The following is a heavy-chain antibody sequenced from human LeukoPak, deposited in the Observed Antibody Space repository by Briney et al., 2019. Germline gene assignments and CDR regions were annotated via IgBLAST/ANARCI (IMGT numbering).Heavy chain of an antibody. CDR2: INHSGST. V-gene: IGHV4-39*07. CDR3: ARWLHIGRWYSSGWSGYYFDY. CDR1: GGSLSSGSYY. J-gene: IGHJ4*02. D-gene: IGHD6-19*01. Sequence: PSETLSLTCTVSGGSLSSGSYYWSWIRQPPGKGLEWIGEINHSGSTNYNPSLKSRVTISVDTSKNQFSLELSSVTAADTAVYYCARWLHIGRWYSSGWSGYYFDYWGQGTLVTVSS.